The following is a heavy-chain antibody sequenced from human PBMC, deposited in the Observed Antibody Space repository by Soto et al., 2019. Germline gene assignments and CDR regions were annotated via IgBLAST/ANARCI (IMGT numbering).Heavy chain of an antibody. V-gene: IGHV1-18*01. CDR3: ARDTHXGQLWSKIYYYGMDV. CDR1: GFTFTSNG. Sequence: TSVKVTCKASGFTFTSNGISWVRQAPGQGLEWMGWISAYNGNTNYAQKLQGRVTMTTDTSTSTAYMELRSLRSDDTAVYYCARDTHXGQLWSKIYYYGMDVWGQGTTVTVSS. J-gene: IGHJ6*02. CDR2: ISAYNGNT. D-gene: IGHD5-18*01.